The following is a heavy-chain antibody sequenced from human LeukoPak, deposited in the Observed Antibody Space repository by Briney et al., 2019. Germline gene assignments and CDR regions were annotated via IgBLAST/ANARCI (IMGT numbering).Heavy chain of an antibody. CDR3: AKDGSSSCYPLYYFDY. J-gene: IGHJ4*02. Sequence: PGGSLRLACAASGFTFSSYAMSWVRQAPGKGLEWVSAISGSGGSTYYADSVKGRFTISRGNSKNTLYLQMNSLRAEDTAVYYCAKDGSSSCYPLYYFDYWGQGTLVTVSS. V-gene: IGHV3-23*01. D-gene: IGHD6-13*01. CDR2: ISGSGGST. CDR1: GFTFSSYA.